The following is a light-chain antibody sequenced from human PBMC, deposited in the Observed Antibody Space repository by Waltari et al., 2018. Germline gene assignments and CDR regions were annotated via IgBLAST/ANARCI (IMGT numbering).Light chain of an antibody. CDR1: QSVLSSSNNKNY. Sequence: EIVMTQSPDSLAVSLGERATINCKSSQSVLSSSNNKNYLGWYQHKPGQPPKLLITWASTREYGVPDRFGGSGSGTDFTLTINGLQAEDVAVYYCQQCYTPPYTFGQGTKLEIK. V-gene: IGKV4-1*01. J-gene: IGKJ2*01. CDR2: WAS. CDR3: QQCYTPPYT.